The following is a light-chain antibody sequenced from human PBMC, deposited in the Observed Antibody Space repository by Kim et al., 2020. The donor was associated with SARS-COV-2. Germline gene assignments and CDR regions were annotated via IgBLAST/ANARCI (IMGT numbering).Light chain of an antibody. CDR2: AAS. Sequence: DIQMTQSPSSLSASVGDRVTITCRASQSISSYLNWYQQKPGKAPKLLIYAASSLQSGVPSRFSGSGSGTDFTLTISSLQPDDFATYYCQQSYSNPLTFGQGTRLEIK. CDR1: QSISSY. V-gene: IGKV1-39*01. J-gene: IGKJ5*01. CDR3: QQSYSNPLT.